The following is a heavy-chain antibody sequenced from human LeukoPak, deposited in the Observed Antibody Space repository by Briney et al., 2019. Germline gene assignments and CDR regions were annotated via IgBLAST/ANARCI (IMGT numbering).Heavy chain of an antibody. Sequence: SETLSLTCTVSGGSINSGGYYWSWIRQHPGKGLEWIGYIYYSGSTYYNPSLKSRVTISVDTSKNQFSLKLSSVTAADTAVYYCAREPLDSYGLKSWFDPWGQGTLVTVSS. CDR1: GGSINSGGYY. J-gene: IGHJ5*02. CDR3: AREPLDSYGLKSWFDP. CDR2: IYYSGST. D-gene: IGHD5-18*01. V-gene: IGHV4-31*03.